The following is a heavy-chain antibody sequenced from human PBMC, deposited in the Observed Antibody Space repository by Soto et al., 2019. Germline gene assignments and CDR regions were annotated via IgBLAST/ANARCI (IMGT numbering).Heavy chain of an antibody. D-gene: IGHD3-10*01. J-gene: IGHJ4*02. Sequence: PLEILSLTCTVSGRSISSSSYYWGWIRQHPGKGLEWIGSIYYSGSTYYNPSLKSRVTISVDTSKNQFSLKLSSVTAADTSLYYCGRDDYYGSGSGYFDYWGQGTLVTVSS. V-gene: IGHV4-39*02. CDR3: GRDDYYGSGSGYFDY. CDR1: GRSISSSSYY. CDR2: IYYSGST.